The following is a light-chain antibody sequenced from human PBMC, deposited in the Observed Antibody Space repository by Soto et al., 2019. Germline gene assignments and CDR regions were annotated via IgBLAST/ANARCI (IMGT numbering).Light chain of an antibody. V-gene: IGLV2-14*01. Sequence: QSALTQPASVSGSPGQSITISCTGSSNDVGIYNYVSWYQQQPGKAPRLIIYEVTNRPSGVSDRFSGSKSDDTASLTISGAQDEDESYYYSCSYTITGPWVFGGGTKLTVL. CDR3: CSYTITGPWV. J-gene: IGLJ3*02. CDR2: EVT. CDR1: SNDVGIYNY.